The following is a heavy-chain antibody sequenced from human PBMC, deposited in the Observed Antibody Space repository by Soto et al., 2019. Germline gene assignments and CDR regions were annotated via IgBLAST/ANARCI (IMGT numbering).Heavy chain of an antibody. D-gene: IGHD4-17*01. Sequence: QVQLVQSGAEVKKPGASVKVSCKASGYTFSGYAMGWVRRAPGQGLEWMGWISAYNGNTDYAQKFQGRVTMTTDTSTSTAYMELRSLTSDDTAVYYCARPFGDYGDYAWSLRYWGQGTLVTVSS. CDR1: GYTFSGYA. V-gene: IGHV1-18*01. CDR3: ARPFGDYGDYAWSLRY. CDR2: ISAYNGNT. J-gene: IGHJ4*02.